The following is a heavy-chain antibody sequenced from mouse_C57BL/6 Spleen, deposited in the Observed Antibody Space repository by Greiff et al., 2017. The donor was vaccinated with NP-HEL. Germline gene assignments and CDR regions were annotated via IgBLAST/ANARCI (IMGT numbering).Heavy chain of an antibody. J-gene: IGHJ3*01. Sequence: QVQLQQSGPGLVQPSQSLSITCTVSGFSLTSYGVHWVRQSPGKGLEWLGVIWSGGSTDYNAAFISRLSISKDNSKSQVFFKMNSLQADDTAIYYCAQSDYDGFAYWGQGTLVTVSA. CDR1: GFSLTSYG. CDR3: AQSDYDGFAY. D-gene: IGHD2-4*01. CDR2: IWSGGST. V-gene: IGHV2-2*01.